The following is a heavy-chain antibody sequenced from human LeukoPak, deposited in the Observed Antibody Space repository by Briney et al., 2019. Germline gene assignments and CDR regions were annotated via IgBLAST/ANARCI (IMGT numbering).Heavy chain of an antibody. CDR3: ARDYIAVAGTGFDY. CDR1: GGSISSYY. J-gene: IGHJ4*02. V-gene: IGHV4-59*12. Sequence: SETLSLTCTVSGGSISSYYWSWIRQPPGKGLEWIGYIYYSGSTNYNPSLKSRVTISVDTSKNQFSLKLSSVTAADTAVYYCARDYIAVAGTGFDYWGQGTLVTVSS. D-gene: IGHD6-19*01. CDR2: IYYSGST.